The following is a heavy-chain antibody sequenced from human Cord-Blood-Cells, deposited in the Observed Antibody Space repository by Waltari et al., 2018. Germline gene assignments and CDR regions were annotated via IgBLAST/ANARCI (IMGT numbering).Heavy chain of an antibody. Sequence: QLQLQESGPGLVKPSETLSLTCTVSGGSISSSSSYWGWIRQPPGAGREWIGSIYYSGSTYYNPSLKSRVTISVDTSKNQFSLKLSSVTAADTAVYYCASPGADYYDSSGYLYYFDYWGQGTLVTVSS. D-gene: IGHD3-22*01. CDR3: ASPGADYYDSSGYLYYFDY. J-gene: IGHJ4*02. CDR1: GGSISSSSSY. CDR2: IYYSGST. V-gene: IGHV4-39*01.